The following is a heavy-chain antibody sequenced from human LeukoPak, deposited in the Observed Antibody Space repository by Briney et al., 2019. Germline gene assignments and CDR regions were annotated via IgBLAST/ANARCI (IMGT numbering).Heavy chain of an antibody. Sequence: SETLSLTCAVYGGSFSGYYWSWIRQPPGKGLEWIGEINHSGSTNYNPSLKSRVTISVDTSKNQFSLKLSSVTAADTAVYYCARFGSGWHYFDYWGQGTLVTVSS. CDR3: ARFGSGWHYFDY. V-gene: IGHV4-34*01. CDR1: GGSFSGYY. CDR2: INHSGST. D-gene: IGHD6-19*01. J-gene: IGHJ4*02.